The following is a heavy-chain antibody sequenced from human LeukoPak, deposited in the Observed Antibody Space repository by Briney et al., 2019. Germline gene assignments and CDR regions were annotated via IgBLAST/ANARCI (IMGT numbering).Heavy chain of an antibody. CDR3: ARDGKHIVMVTHPFHYFDY. CDR1: GFTFSSYA. Sequence: GGSLRLSCAASGFTFSSYAMHWVRQAPGKGLEWVAVISYDGSNKYYADSVKGRFTISRDNSKNTLYLQMNSLRAEDTAVYYCARDGKHIVMVTHPFHYFDYWGQGTLVAVSS. V-gene: IGHV3-30*04. CDR2: ISYDGSNK. J-gene: IGHJ4*02. D-gene: IGHD2-21*02.